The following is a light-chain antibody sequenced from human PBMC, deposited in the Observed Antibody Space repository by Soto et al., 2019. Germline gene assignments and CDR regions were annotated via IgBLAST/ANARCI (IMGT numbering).Light chain of an antibody. CDR2: GAS. Sequence: EIVLTQSPGTLSLSPGERATLSCRASQIFPSSYLAWYQQTPGQAPRILIDGASSRATGIPDSSSGTGSGTLFILTISRRQPSYSAMHYCHHYDRLTTFDGVTKVYIK. J-gene: IGKJ4*01. V-gene: IGKV3-20*01. CDR3: HHYDRLTT. CDR1: QIFPSSY.